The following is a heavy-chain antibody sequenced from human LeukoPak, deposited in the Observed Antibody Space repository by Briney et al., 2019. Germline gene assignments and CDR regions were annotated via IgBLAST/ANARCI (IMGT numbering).Heavy chain of an antibody. CDR2: IWYDGSNK. Sequence: PGGSLRLSCAASGFTFSSYGMHWVRQAPGKGLEWVAVIWYDGSNKYYADSVKGRFTISRDNSKNTLYLQTNSLRAEDTAVYYCARAPTVTTLGYFDPWGQGTLVTVSS. V-gene: IGHV3-33*01. J-gene: IGHJ4*02. CDR1: GFTFSSYG. D-gene: IGHD4-17*01. CDR3: ARAPTVTTLGYFDP.